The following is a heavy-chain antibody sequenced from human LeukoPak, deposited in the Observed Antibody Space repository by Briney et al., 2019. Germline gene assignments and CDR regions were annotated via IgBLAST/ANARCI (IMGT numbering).Heavy chain of an antibody. D-gene: IGHD4-11*01. V-gene: IGHV4-59*01. CDR1: GGSLNSYY. CDR3: ARLRGNYFPDY. CDR2: IYHSGST. J-gene: IGHJ4*02. Sequence: SETLSLTCAVSGGSLNSYYWTWIRQPPGKGLEWIAYIYHSGSTNYNPSLKSRVTISVDTSKNQFSLTLSSVTAADTAVYYCARLRGNYFPDYWGQGTLITVSS.